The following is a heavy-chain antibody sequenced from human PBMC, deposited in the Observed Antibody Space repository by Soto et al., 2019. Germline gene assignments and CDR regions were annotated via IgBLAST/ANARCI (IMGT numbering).Heavy chain of an antibody. Sequence: GGSLRLSCAASGFTFSSYGMHWVRQAPGKGLEWVAVISYDGSNKYYADSVKGRFTISRDNSKNTLYLQMNSLRAEDTAVYYCAKLVGATTSDYWGQGTLVTVSS. CDR3: AKLVGATTSDY. CDR1: GFTFSSYG. CDR2: ISYDGSNK. D-gene: IGHD1-26*01. V-gene: IGHV3-30*18. J-gene: IGHJ4*02.